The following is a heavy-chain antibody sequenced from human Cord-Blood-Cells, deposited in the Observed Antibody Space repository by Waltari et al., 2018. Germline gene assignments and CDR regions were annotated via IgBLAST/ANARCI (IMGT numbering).Heavy chain of an antibody. V-gene: IGHV3-30*04. Sequence: QVQLVESGGGVVQPGRSLRLSCAASGFTFSSYAMHWVRQAPGKGLEWVAGISYDGSNKYYADSVKGRFTISRDNSKNTLYLQMNSLRAEDTAVYYCAPSGGDPGYFDYWGQGTLVTVSS. D-gene: IGHD1-26*01. J-gene: IGHJ4*02. CDR2: ISYDGSNK. CDR3: APSGGDPGYFDY. CDR1: GFTFSSYA.